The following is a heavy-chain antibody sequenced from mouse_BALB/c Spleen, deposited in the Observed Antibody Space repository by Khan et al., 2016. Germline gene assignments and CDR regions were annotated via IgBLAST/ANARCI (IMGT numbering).Heavy chain of an antibody. D-gene: IGHD2-2*01. Sequence: EVELVESGGGLVQPGGSLRLSCATSLFTFTDYYMSWVRQPPGKALEWLGFIRNKANGYTTEYSASVKGRFTISRDNSQSILYLQMNTLRAEDSATYYCARDMEGYDDAMDYWGQGTSVTVSS. CDR1: LFTFTDYY. CDR2: IRNKANGYTT. J-gene: IGHJ4*01. CDR3: ARDMEGYDDAMDY. V-gene: IGHV7-3*02.